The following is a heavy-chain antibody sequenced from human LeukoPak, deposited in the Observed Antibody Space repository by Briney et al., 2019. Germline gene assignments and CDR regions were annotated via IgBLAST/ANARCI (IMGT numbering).Heavy chain of an antibody. J-gene: IGHJ5*02. V-gene: IGHV3-23*01. CDR1: GFTFNIYA. CDR2: MCGSAGCT. Sequence: PGGSLRLSCAASGFTFNIYAMSWVRLAPGKGLQWVASMCGSAGCTFYADSVKGRFTISRDNSKDTLYLQMNSLRAEDTAIYYCARDRSNYRETNGHYYNRDGDHWGQGTLVTVSS. CDR3: ARDRSNYRETNGHYYNRDGDH. D-gene: IGHD1-14*01.